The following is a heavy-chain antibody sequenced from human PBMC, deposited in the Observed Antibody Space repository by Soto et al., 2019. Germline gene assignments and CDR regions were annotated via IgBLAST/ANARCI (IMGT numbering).Heavy chain of an antibody. V-gene: IGHV3-9*01. J-gene: IGHJ4*02. CDR2: ISWNSGSI. D-gene: IGHD3-3*01. CDR1: GFTFGDYA. Sequence: HPGGSLRLSCAASGFTFGDYAMQWVRQAPGKGLEWVSAISWNSGSIDYADSVKGRFTISRDNSKNTLYLQMDSLRAEDTAVYYCAKKGVGVYDFWSGLDYFDYWGQGTLVTVSS. CDR3: AKKGVGVYDFWSGLDYFDY.